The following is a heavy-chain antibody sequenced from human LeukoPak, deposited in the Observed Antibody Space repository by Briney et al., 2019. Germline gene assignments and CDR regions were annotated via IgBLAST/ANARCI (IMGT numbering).Heavy chain of an antibody. D-gene: IGHD5-18*01. CDR3: ARDLSDTAMAYFDY. CDR2: ISAYNGNT. CDR1: GYTFTSYG. V-gene: IGHV1-18*01. Sequence: ASVKVSCKASGYTFTSYGISWVRQAPGQGLEWMGWISAYNGNTNYAQKLQGRVTMTTDTSTSTAYMELRSLRSDDTAVYYCARDLSDTAMAYFDYWGQGTLVTVSS. J-gene: IGHJ4*02.